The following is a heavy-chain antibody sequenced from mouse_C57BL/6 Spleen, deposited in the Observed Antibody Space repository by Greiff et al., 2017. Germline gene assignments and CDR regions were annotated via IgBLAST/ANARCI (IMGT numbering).Heavy chain of an antibody. V-gene: IGHV7-3*01. CDR1: GFTFTDYY. J-gene: IGHJ2*01. CDR3: ARYNDYYFDY. CDR2: IRNKANGYTT. Sequence: DVMLVESGGGLVQPGGSLSLSCAASGFTFTDYYMSWVRQPPGKALEWLGFIRNKANGYTTEYSASVKGRFTISRDNSQSILYLQMNALRAEDSATYYCARYNDYYFDYWGQGTTLTVSS. D-gene: IGHD2-4*01.